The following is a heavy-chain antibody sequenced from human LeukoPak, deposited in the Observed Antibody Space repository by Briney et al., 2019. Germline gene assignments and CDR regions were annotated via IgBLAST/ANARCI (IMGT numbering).Heavy chain of an antibody. D-gene: IGHD3-22*01. V-gene: IGHV4-59*01. CDR1: GGSISNYY. J-gene: IGHJ4*02. CDR3: ARGYYHDSSGLDY. CDR2: IYYSGNT. Sequence: PSETLSLTCTVSGGSISNYYWSWIRQPPGKGLEWIGYIYYSGNTNYNPSLKTRVTISVDTSKNQFSLKLSSVTAADTAVYYCARGYYHDSSGLDYWGQGTLVTVSS.